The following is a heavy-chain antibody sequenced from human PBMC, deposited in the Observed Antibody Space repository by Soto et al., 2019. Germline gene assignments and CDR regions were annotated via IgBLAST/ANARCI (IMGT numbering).Heavy chain of an antibody. CDR1: GFSLSTNGAG. J-gene: IGHJ5*02. CDR2: LYWDDSE. CDR3: VSGSFPNWFDP. Sequence: QITLKESGPTLVKPTQTLTLTCTFSGFSLSTNGAGVGWIRQPPEKALEWLALLYWDDSERYSPSLRSRLTIMRDTSKNQVVLTMSNMDPVDTATYYCVSGSFPNWFDPWGQGILVIVSS. D-gene: IGHD3-10*01. V-gene: IGHV2-5*02.